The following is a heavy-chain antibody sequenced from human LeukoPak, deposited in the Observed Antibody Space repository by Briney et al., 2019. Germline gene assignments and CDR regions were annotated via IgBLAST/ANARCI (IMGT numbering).Heavy chain of an antibody. CDR1: GYSISSGYY. J-gene: IGHJ4*02. D-gene: IGHD6-13*01. CDR3: ARNLIPEQLVLNF. CDR2: IYHSGST. V-gene: IGHV4-38-2*02. Sequence: SETLSLTCTVSGYSISSGYYWGWIRQPPGEGLEWIGSIYHSGSTYYNPSLKSRVTISVDTSKNQFSLKLKSVTPEDTAVYYCARNLIPEQLVLNFWGQGTLVTVSS.